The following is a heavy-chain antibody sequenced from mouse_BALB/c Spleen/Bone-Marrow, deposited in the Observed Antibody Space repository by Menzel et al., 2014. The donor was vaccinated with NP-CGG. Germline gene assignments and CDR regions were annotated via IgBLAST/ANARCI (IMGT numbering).Heavy chain of an antibody. CDR3: ASYRYGWYFDV. D-gene: IGHD2-14*01. Sequence: QLKQSGAELVKPGASVKLSCTASGFNIKDTYLHWVKQRPEQGLDWIGRIDPAIFTKYDPKFQGKATITADTSSNTAYLHLSSLTSEDTAVYYCASYRYGWYFDVWGAGTTVTVSS. CDR2: IDPAIFT. J-gene: IGHJ1*01. CDR1: GFNIKDTY. V-gene: IGHV14-3*02.